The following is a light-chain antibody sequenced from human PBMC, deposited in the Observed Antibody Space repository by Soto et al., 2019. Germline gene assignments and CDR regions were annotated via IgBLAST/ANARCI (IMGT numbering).Light chain of an antibody. V-gene: IGKV1-39*01. CDR2: HAS. CDR1: QSISSY. Sequence: DIQVTQSKSSLSASVGDRVTITCRASQSISSYLNWYQQKPGKAPKVLIYHASNLQSGVPSRFSGSGSGTEFTLTISSLQPDDFATYYCQQSYSTPPITSCHVTRLEIK. J-gene: IGKJ5*01. CDR3: QQSYSTPPIT.